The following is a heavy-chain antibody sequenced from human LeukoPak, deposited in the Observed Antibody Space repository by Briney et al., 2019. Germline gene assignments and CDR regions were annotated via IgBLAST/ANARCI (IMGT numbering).Heavy chain of an antibody. D-gene: IGHD6-19*01. J-gene: IGHJ4*02. CDR1: GFTFSSYW. CDR2: IKQDGSEK. CDR3: ATSRFIAVAGLNY. Sequence: GGSLRLSCAASGFTFSSYWMSWGRQAPGKGLEWVANIKQDGSEKYYVDSVKGRFTISRDNAKNSLYLQMNSLRAEDTAVYYCATSRFIAVAGLNYWGQGTLVTVSS. V-gene: IGHV3-7*01.